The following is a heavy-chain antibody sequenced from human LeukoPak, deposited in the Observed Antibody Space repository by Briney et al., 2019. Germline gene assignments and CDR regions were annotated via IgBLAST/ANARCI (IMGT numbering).Heavy chain of an antibody. CDR3: ASGSGSNQVYYFDY. J-gene: IGHJ4*02. Sequence: SVKVSCKASGGTFSSYAISWVRQAPGQGLEWMGGIIPIFGTANYAQKFQGRVTITADKSTSTAYMELSSLRSEDTAVYYCASGSGSNQVYYFDYWGQGTLVTVSS. CDR1: GGTFSSYA. V-gene: IGHV1-69*06. CDR2: IIPIFGTA. D-gene: IGHD3-10*01.